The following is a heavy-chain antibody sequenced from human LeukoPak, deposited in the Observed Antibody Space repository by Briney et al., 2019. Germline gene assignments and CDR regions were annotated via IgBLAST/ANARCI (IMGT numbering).Heavy chain of an antibody. CDR1: GFTFSDCD. J-gene: IGHJ4*02. V-gene: IGHV3-21*01. D-gene: IGHD6-13*01. Sequence: KTGGSLRLSCTASGFTFSDCDMNWFRQAPGKGLEWASSISYRTSHIYYADSVKGRFTISRDNAKNSLYLQMDSLRAEDTAVYFCGRAFPPLRTAAAGDYWGQGTLVTVSS. CDR3: GRAFPPLRTAAAGDY. CDR2: ISYRTSHI.